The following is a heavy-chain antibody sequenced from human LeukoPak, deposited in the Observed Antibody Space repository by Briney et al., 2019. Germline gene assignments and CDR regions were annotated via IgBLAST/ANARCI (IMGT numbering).Heavy chain of an antibody. CDR1: GYTFTGYY. Sequence: ASVKVSCKASGYTFTGYYMHWVRQAPGQGLEWMGWINPNSGGTNYAQKFQGRVTMTRDTSISTAYMELSRLRSDDMAVYYCALSGRLLFRGGFDPWGQGTLVTVSS. J-gene: IGHJ5*02. CDR2: INPNSGGT. D-gene: IGHD2-21*02. V-gene: IGHV1-2*02. CDR3: ALSGRLLFRGGFDP.